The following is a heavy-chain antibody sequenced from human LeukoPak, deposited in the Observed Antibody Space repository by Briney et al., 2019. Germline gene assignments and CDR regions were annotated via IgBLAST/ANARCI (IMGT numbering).Heavy chain of an antibody. V-gene: IGHV4-34*01. CDR1: GGSFSGYY. J-gene: IGHJ4*02. CDR3: ASLETPRGY. Sequence: SETLSLTCAVYGGSFSGYYWSWIRQPPGKGLEWIGEINHSGSTNYNPSLKSRVIISVDTSKNQFSLKLSSVTAADTAVYYCASLETPRGYWGQGTLVTVSS. CDR2: INHSGST.